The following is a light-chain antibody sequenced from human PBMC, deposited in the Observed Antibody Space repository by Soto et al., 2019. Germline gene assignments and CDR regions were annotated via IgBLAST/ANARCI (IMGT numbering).Light chain of an antibody. J-gene: IGKJ2*01. V-gene: IGKV1-8*01. CDR1: HDINSH. Sequence: AIRMTQSPSSLSASAGDRVTITCRASHDINSHLAWYQQKPGKAPSLLIYAASTLHSGVPSRFSGSSSGTDFTLTISHLQSEDFATYYCQQLTNFRFTFGQGTKLDIK. CDR3: QQLTNFRFT. CDR2: AAS.